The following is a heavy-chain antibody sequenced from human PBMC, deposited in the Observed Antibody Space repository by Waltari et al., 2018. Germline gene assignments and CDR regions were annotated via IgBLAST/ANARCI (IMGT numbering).Heavy chain of an antibody. J-gene: IGHJ6*02. D-gene: IGHD1-1*01. CDR1: GCTFDDYT. V-gene: IGHV3-43*01. Sequence: EVQLVESGGVVVQPGGSLRLSCAASGCTFDDYTMHWVRQASGKGLVWVSLISWDGGSTYYADSVEGRFTISRDNSKNSLYLQMNSLITEDTALYYCAKDRGDGNSMDVWGQGTTVTVSS. CDR2: ISWDGGST. CDR3: AKDRGDGNSMDV.